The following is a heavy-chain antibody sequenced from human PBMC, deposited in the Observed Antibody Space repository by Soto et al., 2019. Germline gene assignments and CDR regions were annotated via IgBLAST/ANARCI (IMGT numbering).Heavy chain of an antibody. Sequence: QVQLQESGPGLVKPSGTLSLTCAVSGGSISSSDWWSWVRQPPGKGLEWVGEIYQNGFTNYNPALKSRVSISVDKSKNQFSLTLSSVTAADTAVYYCAGQHLVVGYFDLWGRGTLVTVSS. J-gene: IGHJ2*01. CDR3: AGQHLVVGYFDL. CDR2: IYQNGFT. V-gene: IGHV4-4*02. D-gene: IGHD6-13*01. CDR1: GGSISSSDW.